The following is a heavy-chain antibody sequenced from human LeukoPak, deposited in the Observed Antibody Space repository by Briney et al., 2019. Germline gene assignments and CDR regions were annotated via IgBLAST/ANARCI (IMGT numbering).Heavy chain of an antibody. J-gene: IGHJ4*01. Sequence: SETLSLTCAVYGGPFSDYYWSWTRQPPGKGLEWIGKINHSGSTNYSPSLKSRVTISIDTSKNQFSLKLNSMTAADTAVYYCARGEGARDGDNYAGPFYFDYWGHGTLVTVSS. CDR1: GGPFSDYY. V-gene: IGHV4-34*01. CDR3: ARGEGARDGDNYAGPFYFDY. D-gene: IGHD5-24*01. CDR2: INHSGST.